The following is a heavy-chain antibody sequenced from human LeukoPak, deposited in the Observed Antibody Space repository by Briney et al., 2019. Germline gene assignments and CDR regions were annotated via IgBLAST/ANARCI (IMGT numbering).Heavy chain of an antibody. V-gene: IGHV3-9*01. CDR1: GFTFDDYA. CDR2: ISWNSGSI. CDR3: AKEVAYSSSWYGWFDP. J-gene: IGHJ5*02. Sequence: GGSLRLSYAASGFTFDDYAMHWVRPAPGKGLEWVSDISWNSGSIGYADSVKGRFTISRDNAKNSLYLQMNSLRAEDTALYYCAKEVAYSSSWYGWFDPWGQGTLVTVSS. D-gene: IGHD6-13*01.